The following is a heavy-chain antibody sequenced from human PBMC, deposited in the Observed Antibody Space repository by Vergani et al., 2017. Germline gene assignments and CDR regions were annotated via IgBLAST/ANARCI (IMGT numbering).Heavy chain of an antibody. Sequence: QVQLVQSGAEVKKPGSSVKVSCKASGYSFTKTAMNWVRQAPGQGLDWMGWINTNTGNPTYAQGFTGRFVFSLDTSVSTAYLEISSLKAEDTAVYYCASAYIRGWDWYFDRWGRGTLVTVSS. CDR2: INTNTGNP. J-gene: IGHJ2*01. D-gene: IGHD6-19*01. CDR3: ASAYIRGWDWYFDR. CDR1: GYSFTKTA. V-gene: IGHV7-4-1*02.